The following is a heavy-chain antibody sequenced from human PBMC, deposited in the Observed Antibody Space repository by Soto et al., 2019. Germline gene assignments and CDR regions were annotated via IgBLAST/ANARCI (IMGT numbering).Heavy chain of an antibody. CDR2: ISSSSSTR. V-gene: IGHV3-48*02. CDR3: ARVRREYYYYYYGMDV. Sequence: GGSLRLSXAASEFAFNYYSMNWVRQAPGKGLEWVSYISSSSSTRNYADSVKGRFTISRDNAKNSLYLQMNSLRDEDTAVYYCARVRREYYYYYYGMDVWGQGTTVTVSS. J-gene: IGHJ6*02. CDR1: EFAFNYYS.